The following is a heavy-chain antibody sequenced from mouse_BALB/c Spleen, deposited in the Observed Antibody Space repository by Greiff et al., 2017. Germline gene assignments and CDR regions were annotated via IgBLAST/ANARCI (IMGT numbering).Heavy chain of an antibody. CDR1: GFSLTSYG. CDR2: IWAGGST. V-gene: IGHV2-9*02. D-gene: IGHD1-1*01. Sequence: VKLVESGPGLVAPSQSLSITCTVSGFSLTSYGVHWVRQPPGKGLEWLGVIWAGGSTNYNSALMSRLSISKDNSKSQVFLKMNSLQTDDTAMYYCARDDGSSYRFAEWGQGTLVTVSA. J-gene: IGHJ3*01. CDR3: ARDDGSSYRFAE.